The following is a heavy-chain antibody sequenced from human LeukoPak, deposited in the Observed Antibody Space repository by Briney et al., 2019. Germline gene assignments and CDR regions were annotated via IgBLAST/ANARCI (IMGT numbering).Heavy chain of an antibody. CDR2: INPNSGGT. D-gene: IGHD2-21*02. J-gene: IGHJ1*01. Sequence: ASVKVSCKASGYTFTGYYMHWVRQAPGQGLEWMGWINPNSGGTNYAQKFQGRVTMTRDTSISIAYMELSRLSSDDTAVYYCARDCGGDCYSGQHWRQGTLVTVSS. CDR1: GYTFTGYY. V-gene: IGHV1-2*02. CDR3: ARDCGGDCYSGQH.